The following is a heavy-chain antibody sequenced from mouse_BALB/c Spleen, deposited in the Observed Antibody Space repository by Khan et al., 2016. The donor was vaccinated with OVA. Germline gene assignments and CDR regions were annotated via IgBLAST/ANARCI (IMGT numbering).Heavy chain of an antibody. Sequence: LVKTGASVKISCKASGYSFTGYYMHWVKQSHGKSLEWIGYISCYNGSTTYNQKFNGKATFTVDTSSSTVYMQFNCLSSEASAVYYCARGDYYGSSSFAYWGQGTLVTVSA. CDR2: ISCYNGST. CDR3: ARGDYYGSSSFAY. V-gene: IGHV1S34*01. J-gene: IGHJ3*01. CDR1: GYSFTGYY. D-gene: IGHD1-1*01.